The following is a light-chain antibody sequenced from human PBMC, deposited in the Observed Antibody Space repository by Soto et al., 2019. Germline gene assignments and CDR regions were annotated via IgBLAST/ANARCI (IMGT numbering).Light chain of an antibody. CDR1: SSNIGSNY. CDR2: RNN. Sequence: QSVLTQPPSASGTPGQRVTISCSGSSSNIGSNYVYWYQQLPGTAPKLLIYRNNQRPSGVPDRFSGSKSGTSASLAISGLRSEDEADYYSAAWDDSLSGSYVFGTGIKLTVL. J-gene: IGLJ1*01. V-gene: IGLV1-47*01. CDR3: AAWDDSLSGSYV.